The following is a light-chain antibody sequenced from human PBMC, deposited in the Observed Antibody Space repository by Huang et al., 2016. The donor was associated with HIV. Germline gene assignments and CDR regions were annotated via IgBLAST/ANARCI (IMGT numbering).Light chain of an antibody. CDR2: KAS. J-gene: IGKJ1*01. Sequence: DTQMTQSPSTLSASVGDRVTITCRASQSISFYLAWYQQKPGKAPNLPIYKASTLEGGVPSRFSGRGSGTEFTLTITSLQPDDFATYYCQQYNHFPWTFGQGTKVEIK. V-gene: IGKV1-5*03. CDR3: QQYNHFPWT. CDR1: QSISFY.